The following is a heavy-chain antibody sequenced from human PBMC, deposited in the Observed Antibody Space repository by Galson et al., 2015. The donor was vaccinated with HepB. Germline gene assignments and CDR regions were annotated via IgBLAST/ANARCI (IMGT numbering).Heavy chain of an antibody. V-gene: IGHV1-3*01. D-gene: IGHD3-10*01. CDR2: INAGNGNT. CDR1: GYTFTSYA. J-gene: IGHJ4*02. Sequence: SVKVSCKASGYTFTSYAMHWVRQAPGQRLEWMGRINAGNGNTKYSQKFQGRVTITRDTSASTAYMELSSLRSEDTAVYYCARGSGSGWLRPFDYWGQGTLGTVSS. CDR3: ARGSGSGWLRPFDY.